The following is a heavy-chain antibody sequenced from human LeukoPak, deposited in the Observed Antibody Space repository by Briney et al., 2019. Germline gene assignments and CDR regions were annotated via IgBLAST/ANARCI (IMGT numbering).Heavy chain of an antibody. D-gene: IGHD5-18*01. Sequence: GGSLRLSCAASGFTVSSNYMSWVRQAPGKGLEWVSVIYSGGSTYYADSVKGRFTISRDNYKNTLYLQMNSLRAEDTAVYYCAREIIQLPGYFDYWGQGTLVTVSS. V-gene: IGHV3-53*01. CDR2: IYSGGST. CDR3: AREIIQLPGYFDY. CDR1: GFTVSSNY. J-gene: IGHJ4*02.